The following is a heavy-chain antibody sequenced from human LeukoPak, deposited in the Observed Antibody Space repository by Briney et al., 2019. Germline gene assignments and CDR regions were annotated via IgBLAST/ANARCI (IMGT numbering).Heavy chain of an antibody. D-gene: IGHD3-10*01. CDR1: GGSISSGGYY. J-gene: IGHJ6*02. V-gene: IGHV4-31*03. CDR3: ARDQVLWFGELSNYYYGMDV. CDR2: IYYSGST. Sequence: SQTLSLTCTVSGGSISSGGYYWSWIRQHPGKGLEWIGYIYYSGSTYYSPSLKSRVTISVDTSKNQFSLKLSSVTAADTAVYYCARDQVLWFGELSNYYYGMDVWGQGTTVTVSS.